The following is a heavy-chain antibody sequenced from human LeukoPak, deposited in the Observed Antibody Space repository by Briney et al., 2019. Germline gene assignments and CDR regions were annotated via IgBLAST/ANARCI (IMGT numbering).Heavy chain of an antibody. CDR2: INRNSGGT. Sequence: ASVKVSFKASGYIFTGYYIHWVRPAPGQGVEWMGWINRNSGGTNAAQKFQGRVTMTRDTSISTAYMELSRLTSDDTGVYYCARHPYSGSYHFDYWGQGTLVTVSS. CDR1: GYIFTGYY. V-gene: IGHV1-2*02. CDR3: ARHPYSGSYHFDY. J-gene: IGHJ4*02. D-gene: IGHD1-26*01.